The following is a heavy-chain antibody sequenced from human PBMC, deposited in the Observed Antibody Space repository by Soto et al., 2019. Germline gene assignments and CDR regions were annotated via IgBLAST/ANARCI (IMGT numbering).Heavy chain of an antibody. CDR3: TRVHLPSYSFHN. CDR1: GGSISSGCYS. CDR2: IYQSDTT. V-gene: IGHV4-30-2*01. J-gene: IGHJ4*02. Sequence: SETLSLTCAVSGGSISSGCYSWGWLLQPPGKGLEWIGYIYQSDTTYYNPSLKSRVTMAIDTTKNHFSLQLNAVAAADTALYYCTRVHLPSYSFHNWGQGTLVTVSS.